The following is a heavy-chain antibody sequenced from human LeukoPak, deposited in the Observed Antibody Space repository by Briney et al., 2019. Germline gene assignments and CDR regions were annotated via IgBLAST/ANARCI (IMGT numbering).Heavy chain of an antibody. V-gene: IGHV1-18*01. CDR2: ISAYNSNT. J-gene: IGHJ3*02. Sequence: ASVKVSCKASGYTFISYGINWVRQAPGQGLEWMGWISAYNSNTNSAQKFQGRVTMTTDTSTSTAYMELRSLRSDETAVYYCARDRSRWLLDAFDIWGQGTMVTVSS. CDR3: ARDRSRWLLDAFDI. D-gene: IGHD3-22*01. CDR1: GYTFISYG.